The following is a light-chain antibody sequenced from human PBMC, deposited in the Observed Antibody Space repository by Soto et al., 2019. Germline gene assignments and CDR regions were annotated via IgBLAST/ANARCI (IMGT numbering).Light chain of an antibody. Sequence: EIVLTQSPATLSLSPGERAILSCEASQNVGNGLAWYQQKPGQAPRLLISDAFNRATGIPARFSGSGSGTASPSTIASQSPKDFAVNYFHKRNACPLIFGAG. CDR2: DAF. CDR3: HKRNACPLI. J-gene: IGKJ4*01. V-gene: IGKV3-11*01. CDR1: QNVGNG.